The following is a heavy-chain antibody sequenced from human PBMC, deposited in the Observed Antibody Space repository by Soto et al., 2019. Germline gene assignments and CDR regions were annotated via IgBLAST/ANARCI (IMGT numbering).Heavy chain of an antibody. J-gene: IGHJ4*02. CDR1: GFTFSSYE. V-gene: IGHV3-48*03. D-gene: IGHD1-20*01. Sequence: LRLSCAASGFTFSSYEMHWVRQARGKGLEWVSYISSSGRTIYYADSVKGRFTISRDNAKNSLYLQMNSLRAEDTAVYYCARSGYNWNDGARGYFDYWGQGTLVTVSS. CDR3: ARSGYNWNDGARGYFDY. CDR2: ISSSGRTI.